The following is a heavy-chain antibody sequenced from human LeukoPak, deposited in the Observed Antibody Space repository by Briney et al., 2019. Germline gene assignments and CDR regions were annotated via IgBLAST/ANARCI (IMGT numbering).Heavy chain of an antibody. V-gene: IGHV4-59*01. CDR1: GGSINSYY. J-gene: IGHJ5*02. CDR2: SYYSGST. D-gene: IGHD6-13*01. CDR3: ARIGSWYLDWFDP. Sequence: PSETLSLTCTVSGGSINSYYWSWIRQPPGKGLEWIGYSYYSGSTTYNPSLKSRVTISVDTSKSQFSLKLSSVTAADTAVYYCARIGSWYLDWFDPWGQGTLVTVSS.